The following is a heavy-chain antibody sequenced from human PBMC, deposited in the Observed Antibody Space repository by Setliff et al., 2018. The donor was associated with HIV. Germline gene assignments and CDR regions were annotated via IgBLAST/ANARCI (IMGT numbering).Heavy chain of an antibody. J-gene: IGHJ4*02. CDR1: GGSITSHY. V-gene: IGHV4-59*11. CDR2: ISYTGSP. CDR3: ARFCRGCSRPDY. Sequence: PSETMSLTCSVSGGSITSHYWTWIRQPPGKGLEWIGVISYTGSPHYTPSLKSRVTMSLDTSKNQFSLTLSSATAVDTAVYYCARFCRGCSRPDYWSQGTLVTVSS. D-gene: IGHD2-15*01.